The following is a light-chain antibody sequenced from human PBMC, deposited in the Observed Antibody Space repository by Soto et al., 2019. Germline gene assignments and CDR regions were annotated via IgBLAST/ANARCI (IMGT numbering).Light chain of an antibody. CDR1: QSISSW. J-gene: IGKJ4*01. CDR3: QQYHIYPLT. V-gene: IGKV1-5*03. CDR2: KAS. Sequence: DIQMTQSPSTLSASVGDRVTITCRASQSISSWLAWYQQKPGKAPKLLVYKASSLESGVPSRFSGSGSGTEITLTISSLQPDDVATYYCQQYHIYPLTFGGGTKVEIK.